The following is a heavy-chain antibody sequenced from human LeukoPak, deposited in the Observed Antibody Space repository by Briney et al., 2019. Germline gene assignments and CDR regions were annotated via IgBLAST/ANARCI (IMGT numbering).Heavy chain of an antibody. CDR3: ARSIGSDYADY. V-gene: IGHV4-38-2*02. CDR2: IYHSGST. CDR1: GGSISSYY. Sequence: SETLSLTCTVSGGSISSYYWAWIRQPPGKGLEWIGSIYHSGSTYYNPSLKSRVAISVDTSKNQFSLNLNSVTAADTAVYFCARSIGSDYADYWGQGTLVTVSS. D-gene: IGHD4-17*01. J-gene: IGHJ4*02.